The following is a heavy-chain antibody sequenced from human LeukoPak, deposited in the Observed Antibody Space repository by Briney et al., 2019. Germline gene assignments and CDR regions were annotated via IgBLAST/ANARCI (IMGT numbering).Heavy chain of an antibody. CDR1: GFTFSSYS. D-gene: IGHD3-10*01. Sequence: GGSLRLSCAASGFTFSSYSMNWVRQAPGKGLEWVSSITSSNTYIHYADSVKGRFTISRDNAKNSLYLQMNSLRAEDTAIYYCTRDQNFYGSGRGFDPWGQGTLVTVSS. CDR3: TRDQNFYGSGRGFDP. CDR2: ITSSNTYI. V-gene: IGHV3-21*01. J-gene: IGHJ5*02.